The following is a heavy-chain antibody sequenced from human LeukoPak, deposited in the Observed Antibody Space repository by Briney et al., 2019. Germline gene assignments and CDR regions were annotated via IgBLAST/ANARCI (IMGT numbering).Heavy chain of an antibody. Sequence: GSLRLSCAASGFTFSSYGMHWVRQAPGKGLEWVAVIWYDGSNKYYADSVKGRFTISRDNSKNTLYLQMNSLRAEDTAVYYCAKTSYYYGSGSYWDYFDYWGQGTLVTVSS. CDR3: AKTSYYYGSGSYWDYFDY. CDR2: IWYDGSNK. CDR1: GFTFSSYG. J-gene: IGHJ4*02. V-gene: IGHV3-33*06. D-gene: IGHD3-10*01.